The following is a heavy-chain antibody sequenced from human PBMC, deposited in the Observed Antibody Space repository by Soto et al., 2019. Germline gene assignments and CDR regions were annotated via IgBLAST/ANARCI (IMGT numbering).Heavy chain of an antibody. V-gene: IGHV1-69*05. CDR3: ASGIQLWLRRINNGYSG. CDR2: IIPMFGTA. D-gene: IGHD5-18*01. Sequence: QVQLVQSGAEVKKPESSVKVSCKAPGGTFSTYAISWVRQAPGQGLEWMGGIIPMFGTANYAQRFQDRVTXTXYESPNTVYMELSSLRSEDTAVYFCASGIQLWLRRINNGYSGWGQGTLVTVSS. J-gene: IGHJ4*02. CDR1: GGTFSTYA.